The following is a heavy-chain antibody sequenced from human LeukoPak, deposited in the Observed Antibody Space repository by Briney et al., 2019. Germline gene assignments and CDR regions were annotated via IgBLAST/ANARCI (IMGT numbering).Heavy chain of an antibody. D-gene: IGHD3-22*01. V-gene: IGHV3-23*01. J-gene: IGHJ4*02. CDR3: AKDSGAYDSSGYYHYRYFDY. CDR1: GFTFSSYA. CDR2: VNGSGGST. Sequence: GGSLRLSCAASGFTFSSYAMSWVRPAPGKGLKWVSAVNGSGGSTYYADTVKGRFTISRDNSKNTLYLQMNSLRAEDTAVYYCAKDSGAYDSSGYYHYRYFDYWGQGTLVTVSS.